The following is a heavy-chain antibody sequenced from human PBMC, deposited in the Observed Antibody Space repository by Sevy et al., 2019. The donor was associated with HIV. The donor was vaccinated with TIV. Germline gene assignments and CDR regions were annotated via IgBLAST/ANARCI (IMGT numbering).Heavy chain of an antibody. J-gene: IGHJ6*02. Sequence: SETLSLTCSVSGGSISNGAYSWSWIRQHPGKGLEWIGYIFYSGSIHYHPSLRSRVTISVDTTTKHFSLKLSSVTAADTAVYYCARHTSGSQTYGMDVWGQGTTVTVSS. D-gene: IGHD3-22*01. CDR3: ARHTSGSQTYGMDV. CDR2: IFYSGSI. V-gene: IGHV4-31*03. CDR1: GGSISNGAYS.